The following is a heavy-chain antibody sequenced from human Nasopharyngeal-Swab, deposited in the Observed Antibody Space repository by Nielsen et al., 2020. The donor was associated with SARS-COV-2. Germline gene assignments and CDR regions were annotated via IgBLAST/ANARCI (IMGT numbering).Heavy chain of an antibody. Sequence: SETLSLTCTVSGGSISSYYWSWIRQPPGKGLEWIGYIYYSGSTNYNPSLKSRVTISVDTSKNQFSLKLSSVTAADPAVYYCARVLPRTSFDIWGQGTMVTVSS. D-gene: IGHD1-14*01. V-gene: IGHV4-59*01. CDR3: ARVLPRTSFDI. CDR1: GGSISSYY. J-gene: IGHJ3*02. CDR2: IYYSGST.